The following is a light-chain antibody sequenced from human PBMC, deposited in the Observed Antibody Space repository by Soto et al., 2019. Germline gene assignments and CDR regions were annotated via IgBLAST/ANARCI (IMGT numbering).Light chain of an antibody. J-gene: IGKJ3*01. V-gene: IGKV1-12*02. Sequence: DIQLTQSPASVSAAVGDRINISCRASQPIKTWLAWYQQKPGKGPKLLIYTASTLETGVPSRFSGSRSGTDFTLTIRSLQPEDAAIYSCQQAPSFPFTFGPGAKV. CDR2: TAS. CDR1: QPIKTW. CDR3: QQAPSFPFT.